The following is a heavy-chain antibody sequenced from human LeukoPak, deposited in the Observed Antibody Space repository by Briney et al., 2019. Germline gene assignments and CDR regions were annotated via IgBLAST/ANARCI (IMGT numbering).Heavy chain of an antibody. D-gene: IGHD3-10*01. J-gene: IGHJ4*02. Sequence: GALRLSCVASGFTFSNYWMSWVRQAPGKGLEWVANIKQDGTERYYVDSVKGRFTISRDNAKNSLYLQMNSLRVEDTAVYYCAKVAKYYYGSETYYFFEHWGQGTPVTASS. CDR2: IKQDGTER. V-gene: IGHV3-7*01. CDR1: GFTFSNYW. CDR3: AKVAKYYYGSETYYFFEH.